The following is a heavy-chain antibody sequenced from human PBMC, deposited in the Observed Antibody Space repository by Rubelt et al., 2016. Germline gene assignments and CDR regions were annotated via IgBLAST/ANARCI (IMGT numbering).Heavy chain of an antibody. CDR2: IIPVFGTA. V-gene: IGHV1-69*01. D-gene: IGHD6-6*01. CDR1: GGTFSSYA. Sequence: QVQPVQSGAEVKKPGSSVKVSCKASGGTFSSYAISWVRQAPGQGLEWMGGIIPVFGTANYAQEFQGRSRMTADESTSPAYMELRSLRSEDTAVYYCATTIAIRPYYFDYWGQGTLVTVSS. J-gene: IGHJ4*02. CDR3: ATTIAIRPYYFDY.